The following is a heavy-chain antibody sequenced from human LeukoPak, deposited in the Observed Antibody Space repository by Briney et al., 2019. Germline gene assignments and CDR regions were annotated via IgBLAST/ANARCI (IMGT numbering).Heavy chain of an antibody. J-gene: IGHJ4*02. D-gene: IGHD5-18*01. Sequence: SETLSLTCTVAGGSISSGDYYWSWIRQPGGKGLEGIGYNYYSGSTYYTPSLKSRVTISVDTSKNQLYLKLSSLTAADTAVYYCAREGLGGYSYVFDYWGQGTLVTVSS. CDR1: GGSISSGDYY. V-gene: IGHV4-30-4*01. CDR3: AREGLGGYSYVFDY. CDR2: NYYSGST.